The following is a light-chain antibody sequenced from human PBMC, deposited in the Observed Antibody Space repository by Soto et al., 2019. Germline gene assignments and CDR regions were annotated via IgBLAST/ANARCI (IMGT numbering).Light chain of an antibody. V-gene: IGKV3-20*01. J-gene: IGKJ2*01. CDR1: ESVSSRY. CDR2: GAS. Sequence: EIVLTQSPGTLSSSPGERVTLSCRASESVSSRYLAWYQQKPGQAPRLLIYGASSRATGISDRFSGSGSGTEFSVTISRWEPEDFAVYYCQQYGRSPLYTLGQGTKLEIK. CDR3: QQYGRSPLYT.